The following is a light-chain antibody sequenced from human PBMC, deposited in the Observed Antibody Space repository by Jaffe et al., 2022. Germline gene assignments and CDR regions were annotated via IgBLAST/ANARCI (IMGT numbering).Light chain of an antibody. CDR1: QSVLYSSNNKNY. Sequence: DIVMTQSPDSLAVSLGERATINCKSSQSVLYSSNNKNYLAWYQQKPGQPPKLLIYWASTRESGVPDRFSGSGSGTDFTLTISSLQAEDVAVYSCQQYYNSPPTFGGGTKVEIK. J-gene: IGKJ4*01. V-gene: IGKV4-1*01. CDR3: QQYYNSPPT. CDR2: WAS.